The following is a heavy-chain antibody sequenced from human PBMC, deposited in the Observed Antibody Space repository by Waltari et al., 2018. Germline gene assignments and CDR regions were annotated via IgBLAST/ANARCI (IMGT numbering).Heavy chain of an antibody. CDR1: GYSFPSSW. D-gene: IGHD3-22*01. Sequence: VQLVQSGAEVKKPGESLKISCTGSGYSFPSSWIGWVRQMPGKGLEWMGISYPGDSDTRYSPSFQGQVTISADKSISTAYLQWSSLKASDTAIYYCARRYDNSGYFPMWGQGTLVTVSS. V-gene: IGHV5-51*03. CDR2: SYPGDSDT. CDR3: ARRYDNSGYFPM. J-gene: IGHJ4*02.